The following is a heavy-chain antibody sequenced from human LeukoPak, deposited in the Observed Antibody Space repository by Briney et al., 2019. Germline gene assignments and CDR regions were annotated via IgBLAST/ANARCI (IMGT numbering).Heavy chain of an antibody. CDR3: ATRIVGQWLVSEVLGYFDY. CDR2: FDPEDGET. CDR1: GYTLTELS. D-gene: IGHD6-19*01. V-gene: IGHV1-24*01. J-gene: IGHJ4*02. Sequence: ASVKVSFTVSGYTLTELSMHWVRQAPGKGLEWMGGFDPEDGETIYAQKFQGRVTMTEDTSTDTAYMELSSLRSEDTAVYYCATRIVGQWLVSEVLGYFDYWGQGTLVTVSS.